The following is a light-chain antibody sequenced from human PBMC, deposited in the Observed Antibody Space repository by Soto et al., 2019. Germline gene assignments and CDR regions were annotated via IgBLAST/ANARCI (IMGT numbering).Light chain of an antibody. CDR1: TGDVTSGHY. Sequence: QAVVTQEPSLTVSPGGTVTLTCGSSTGDVTSGHYPFWFQQKPGQAPRTLIYDTNNKHSWTPARFSASLLGGKAALTLSGAQPDDEADYYCLLVYSGVVVFGGGTKVTVL. CDR3: LLVYSGVVV. J-gene: IGLJ2*01. V-gene: IGLV7-46*01. CDR2: DTN.